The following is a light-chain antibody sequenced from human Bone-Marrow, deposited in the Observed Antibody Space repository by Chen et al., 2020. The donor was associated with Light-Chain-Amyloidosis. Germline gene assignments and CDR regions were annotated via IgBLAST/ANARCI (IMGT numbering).Light chain of an antibody. V-gene: IGLV3-25*03. Sequence: SYDLTQPPSVSVSPGQTARITCSGDALPTKYAYWYQQKPVQAPVLWIHRDTERPSGISERFSGSRSGTTATLTISGVQAEDEADYHCQSADSSGTYEVIFGGGTKLTVL. CDR2: RDT. CDR3: QSADSSGTYEVI. CDR1: ALPTKY. J-gene: IGLJ2*01.